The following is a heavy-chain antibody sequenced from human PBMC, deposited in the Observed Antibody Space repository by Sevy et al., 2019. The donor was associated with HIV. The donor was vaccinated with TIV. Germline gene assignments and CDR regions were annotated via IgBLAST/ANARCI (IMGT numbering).Heavy chain of an antibody. CDR2: SSGSGNDM. CDR1: GFIFTSYT. V-gene: IGHV3-21*06. J-gene: IGHJ4*02. D-gene: IGHD2-15*01. Sequence: GGSLRLSCSASGFIFTSYTMIWVRQAPGRGLEWVASSSGSGNDMHYADSVKGRFTMSRDNAKNLVYLQMNGLRTEDTAVCYCARDHGYCSGESCYSGGYWGQGTQVTVSS. CDR3: ARDHGYCSGESCYSGGY.